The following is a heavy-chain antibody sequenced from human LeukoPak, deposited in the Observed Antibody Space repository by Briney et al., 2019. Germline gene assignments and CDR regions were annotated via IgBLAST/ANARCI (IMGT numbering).Heavy chain of an antibody. V-gene: IGHV4-4*09. CDR3: ARGLRDEERHYGYYYMDV. CDR1: GDSVSGYY. CDR2: FYTSANT. J-gene: IGHJ6*03. D-gene: IGHD3-22*01. Sequence: SETLSLTCTVSGDSVSGYYGSWIRQPPGKGLEWIGYFYTSANTNYNPSLKSRVTMSVDTSKNQFSLKLSSVTAADTAVYYCARGLRDEERHYGYYYMDVWGKGTTVTVSS.